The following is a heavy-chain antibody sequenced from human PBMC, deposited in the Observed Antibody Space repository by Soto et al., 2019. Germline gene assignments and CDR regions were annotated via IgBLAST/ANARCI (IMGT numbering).Heavy chain of an antibody. J-gene: IGHJ4*02. CDR1: GFTFSSSA. CDR3: XXXXXXGWSLFDY. D-gene: IGHD3-3*01. V-gene: IGHV3-23*01. CDR2: ISESGGTI. Sequence: EVQLLESGGGLVHPGGSLRLSCAASGFTFSSSAMTWARQAPGKGLEWVSAISESGGTIFYADSVKGRFTVSRDNSRXXXXXXXXXXXXXXXXXXXXXXXXXXGWSLFDYWGQGTLVTVSS.